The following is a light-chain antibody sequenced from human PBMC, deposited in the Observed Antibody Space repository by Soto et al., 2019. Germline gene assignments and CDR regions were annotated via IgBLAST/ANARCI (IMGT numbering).Light chain of an antibody. CDR2: GAS. CDR1: QSVSTNY. CDR3: QQYSRLWT. Sequence: EIVLTQSPGTLSLSPGERATLSCRTRQSVSTNYLAWYQQKPDQAPRLLIYGASSRATGIPDRFSGSGSGKDFTLRISRLEPEDFAVYYWQQYSRLWTFAQGTNVEIK. J-gene: IGKJ1*01. V-gene: IGKV3-20*01.